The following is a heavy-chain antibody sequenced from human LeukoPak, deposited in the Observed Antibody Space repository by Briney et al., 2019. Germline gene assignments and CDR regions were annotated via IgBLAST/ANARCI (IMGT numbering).Heavy chain of an antibody. CDR2: IKTDGSEE. J-gene: IGHJ4*02. Sequence: PGGSLRLSCAASGFTFSSHWMSWVRQAPGKGLEWVAIIKTDGSEEDYVDAVKGRFTISRDNAKNCLYLQMNNLRAEDTAVYYCARDWNGSGWPTDYWGQGPLVTVSS. CDR1: GFTFSSHW. D-gene: IGHD6-19*01. CDR3: ARDWNGSGWPTDY. V-gene: IGHV3-7*05.